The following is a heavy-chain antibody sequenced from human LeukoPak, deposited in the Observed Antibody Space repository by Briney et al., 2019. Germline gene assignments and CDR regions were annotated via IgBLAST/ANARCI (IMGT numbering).Heavy chain of an antibody. J-gene: IGHJ5*02. D-gene: IGHD6-19*01. CDR2: ISYDGTNK. V-gene: IGHV3-30-3*01. CDR3: ARVGGSSGWYNWFDP. Sequence: GGSLRLSCAASGFTFSSYAMHWVRQAPVKGLEWVAVISYDGTNKYYADSVNGRFTISRDNSKNTLYLQMNSLRAEDTAVYYCARVGGSSGWYNWFDPWGQGTLVTVSS. CDR1: GFTFSSYA.